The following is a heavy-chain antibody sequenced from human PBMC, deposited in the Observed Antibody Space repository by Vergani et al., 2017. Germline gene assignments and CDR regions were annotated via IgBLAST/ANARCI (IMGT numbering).Heavy chain of an antibody. CDR3: ARHKGYYYDSEEGADAFDI. J-gene: IGHJ3*02. V-gene: IGHV5-10-1*03. Sequence: EVQLVQSGAEVKKPGESLRISCKGSGYSFTSYWISWVRQMPGKGLEWMGRIDPSDSYTNYSPSVQGNVTISADKSISTAYLQWSSLKASDTAMYYCARHKGYYYDSEEGADAFDIWGQGTMVTVSS. CDR1: GYSFTSYW. D-gene: IGHD3-22*01. CDR2: IDPSDSYT.